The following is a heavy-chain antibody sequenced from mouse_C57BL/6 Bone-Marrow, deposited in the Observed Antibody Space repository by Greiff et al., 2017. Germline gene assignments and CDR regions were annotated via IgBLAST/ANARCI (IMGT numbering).Heavy chain of an antibody. CDR2: IDPENGDT. V-gene: IGHV14-4*01. CDR3: TTEGIYYYGSSYVGFAY. D-gene: IGHD1-1*01. J-gene: IGHJ3*01. Sequence: EVQLQESGAELVRPGASVKLSCTASGFNIKDDYMHWVKQRPEQGLEWIGWIDPENGDTEYASKFPGKATITADTSSNTAYLQLSSLTSEDTAVYYCTTEGIYYYGSSYVGFAYWGQGTLVTVSA. CDR1: GFNIKDDY.